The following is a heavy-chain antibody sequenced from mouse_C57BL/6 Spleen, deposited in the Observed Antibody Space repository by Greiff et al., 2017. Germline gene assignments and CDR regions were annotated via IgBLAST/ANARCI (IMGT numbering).Heavy chain of an antibody. CDR1: GYAFSSSW. Sequence: QVQLQQSGPELVKPGASVKISCKASGYAFSSSWMNWVKQRPGKGLEWIGRIYPGDGDTKYNGKFKGKATLTADKSSSTAYMQLSSLTSEDSAVYFCARDGLYDYEGVYFDYWGQGTTLTVSS. D-gene: IGHD2-4*01. CDR3: ARDGLYDYEGVYFDY. V-gene: IGHV1-82*01. CDR2: IYPGDGDT. J-gene: IGHJ2*01.